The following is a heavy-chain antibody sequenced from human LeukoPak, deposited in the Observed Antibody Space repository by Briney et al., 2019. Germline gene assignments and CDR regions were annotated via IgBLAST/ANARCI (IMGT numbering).Heavy chain of an antibody. CDR3: AKGSSGYFFDL. J-gene: IGHJ4*02. CDR1: GFTFNNYG. CDR2: ISNDGGGT. D-gene: IGHD3-22*01. V-gene: IGHV3-23*01. Sequence: PGGSLRLSCAASGFTFNNYGVVWVRQAPGKGLEWVSAISNDGGGTTYADFVKGRFSVSRDNSKNTLFLQMNSLRAEDTALYYCAKGSSGYFFDLWGQGTLVTVSS.